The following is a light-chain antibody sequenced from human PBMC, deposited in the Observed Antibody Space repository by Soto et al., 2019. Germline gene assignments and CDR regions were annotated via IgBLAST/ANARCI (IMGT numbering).Light chain of an antibody. J-gene: IGLJ1*01. V-gene: IGLV2-23*01. Sequence: QSVLTQPASVSGSPGQSITISCTGTSSDVGSYNLVSWYQQHPGKAPKLMIYEGSKRPSGVSNRFSGSKSGNTASLTISGPPAEDEAGYYCCSYAGSSPYVFGTGTKLTVL. CDR3: CSYAGSSPYV. CDR1: SSDVGSYNL. CDR2: EGS.